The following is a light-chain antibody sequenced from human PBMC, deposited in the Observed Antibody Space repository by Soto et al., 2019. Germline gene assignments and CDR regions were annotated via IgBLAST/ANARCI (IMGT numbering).Light chain of an antibody. Sequence: IVLTQSPGTLYSSPGERATLSCRASQSMDNRYFAWYQHKPGQAPRLLIYATSSRATGIPDRFGGSGSGTDFTLTINRLEPEDFAVYYCQQYFASSWTFGQGTKV. J-gene: IGKJ1*01. CDR3: QQYFASSWT. CDR1: QSMDNRY. V-gene: IGKV3-20*01. CDR2: ATS.